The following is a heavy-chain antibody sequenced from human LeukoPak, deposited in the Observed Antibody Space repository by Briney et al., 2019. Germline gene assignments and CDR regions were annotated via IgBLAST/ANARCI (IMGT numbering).Heavy chain of an antibody. J-gene: IGHJ5*02. Sequence: SGGSLRLSCAASGFTFSSYAMHWVRQAPGKGLEWVANIKQDGSEKYYVDSVKGRFTISRDNAKNSLYLQMNSLRAEDTAVYYCARKPYSSSSGQNWFDPWGQGTLVTVSS. V-gene: IGHV3-7*01. CDR3: ARKPYSSSSGQNWFDP. D-gene: IGHD6-6*01. CDR1: GFTFSSYA. CDR2: IKQDGSEK.